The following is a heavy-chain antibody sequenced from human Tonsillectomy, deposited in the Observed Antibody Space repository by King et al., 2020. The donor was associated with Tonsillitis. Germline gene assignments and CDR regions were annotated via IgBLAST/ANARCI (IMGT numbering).Heavy chain of an antibody. CDR2: IWFDGSKK. V-gene: IGHV3-33*01. J-gene: IGHJ6*02. Sequence: VQLVESGGGVVQPGRSLTLSCVASGFTFRNYAMHWVRQAPGKGLEWVALIWFDGSKKFYADSVRGRFTISRDNSKNTLFLQMNTLRAEDTAVYYCARVHFASGGHYSYYGMDFWGQGTTVTVSS. CDR3: ARVHFASGGHYSYYGMDF. D-gene: IGHD3-10*01. CDR1: GFTFRNYA.